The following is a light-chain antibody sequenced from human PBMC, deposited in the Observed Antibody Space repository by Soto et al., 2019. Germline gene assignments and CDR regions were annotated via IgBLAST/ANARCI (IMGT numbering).Light chain of an antibody. Sequence: DIQMTQSPSSVSASVGDIVTIACRASQSISSYLNWYQQKPGKAPELLIYAASTLQSGVPSRFSGSGSGTDFTLTISCLQSEDFATYYCQQYYSFPRTFGQGTKVDI. CDR3: QQYYSFPRT. V-gene: IGKV1-39*01. CDR2: AAS. CDR1: QSISSY. J-gene: IGKJ1*01.